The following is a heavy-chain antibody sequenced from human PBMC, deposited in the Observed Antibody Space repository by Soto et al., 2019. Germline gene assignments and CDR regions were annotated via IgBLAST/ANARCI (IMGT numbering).Heavy chain of an antibody. CDR1: GFTFSSYA. Sequence: GGSLRLSCAASGFTFSSYAMHWVRQAPGKGLEWVAVISYDGSNKYYADSVKGRFTISRDNSKNTLYLQMNSLRAEDTAVYYCARDSGHLGYCSSTSCFGLLFDYWGQGTLVTVSS. V-gene: IGHV3-30-3*01. CDR2: ISYDGSNK. CDR3: ARDSGHLGYCSSTSCFGLLFDY. D-gene: IGHD2-2*01. J-gene: IGHJ4*02.